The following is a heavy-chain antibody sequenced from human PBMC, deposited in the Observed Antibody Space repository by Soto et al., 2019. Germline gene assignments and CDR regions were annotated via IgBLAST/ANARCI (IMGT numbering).Heavy chain of an antibody. CDR1: GGSISSGGYY. CDR2: IYYSGST. Sequence: SENLSLTCTVSGGSISSGGYYWSWIRQHPGKGLEWIGYIYYSGSTYYNPSLKSRVTISVDTSKNQFSLKLSSVTAADTAVYYCARDVESYYYDSSGYCRDAFDIWGQGTMVTVSS. V-gene: IGHV4-31*03. J-gene: IGHJ3*02. CDR3: ARDVESYYYDSSGYCRDAFDI. D-gene: IGHD3-22*01.